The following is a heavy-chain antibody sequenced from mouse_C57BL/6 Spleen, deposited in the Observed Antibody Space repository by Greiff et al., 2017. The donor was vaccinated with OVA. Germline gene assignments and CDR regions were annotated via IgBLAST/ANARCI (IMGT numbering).Heavy chain of an antibody. CDR1: GYTFTSYW. Sequence: EVQLQQSGTVLARPGASVKMSCKTSGYTFTSYWMHWVKQRPGQGLEWIGAIYPGNSDTSYNQKFKGKAKLTAVTSASTAYMELSSLTNEDSAVYYCTGNGRESYYFDYWGQGTTLTVSS. CDR3: TGNGRESYYFDY. D-gene: IGHD1-1*01. J-gene: IGHJ2*01. V-gene: IGHV1-5*01. CDR2: IYPGNSDT.